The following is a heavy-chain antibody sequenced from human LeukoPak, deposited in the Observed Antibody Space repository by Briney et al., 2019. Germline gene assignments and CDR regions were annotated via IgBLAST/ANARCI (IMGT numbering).Heavy chain of an antibody. CDR3: ARDSLYGVVDY. D-gene: IGHD4-17*01. J-gene: IGHJ4*02. CDR1: GYIFTSYY. Sequence: ASVKVSCKTSGYIFTSYYIHWVRQAPGQGLEWMGIINPSGGSTSYAQKFQGIVTMTRDTSTSTVYMYLSSLRSEDTAVYYCARDSLYGVVDYWGQGTLVTVSS. CDR2: INPSGGST. V-gene: IGHV1-46*01.